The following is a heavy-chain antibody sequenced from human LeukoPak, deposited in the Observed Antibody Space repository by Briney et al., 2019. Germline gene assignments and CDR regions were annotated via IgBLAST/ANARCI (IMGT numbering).Heavy chain of an antibody. D-gene: IGHD4-11*01. CDR2: ISGSGGST. V-gene: IGHV3-23*01. CDR1: GFTFSSYA. J-gene: IGHJ4*02. CDR3: AKDTDYQPIPLVFDY. Sequence: GGSLRLSCAASGFTFSSYAMSWVRQAPGKGLEWVSAISGSGGSTYYADSVKGRFTISRDNSKNTLYLQMNSLRAEDTAVYYCAKDTDYQPIPLVFDYWGQGTLVTVSS.